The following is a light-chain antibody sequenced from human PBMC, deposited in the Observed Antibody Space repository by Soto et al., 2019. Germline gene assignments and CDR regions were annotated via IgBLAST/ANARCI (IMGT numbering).Light chain of an antibody. V-gene: IGKV1-5*01. CDR3: QQYHRYPLT. Sequence: DIQMTQSPSTLSASVGDRVTITCRASQTISSSLAWYQQKPGKAPKLLIYDASTLQSGVPSRFSGSESGTEFTLTISSLQPEDFATYYCQQYHRYPLTFGQGTKVDIK. CDR1: QTISSS. J-gene: IGKJ1*01. CDR2: DAS.